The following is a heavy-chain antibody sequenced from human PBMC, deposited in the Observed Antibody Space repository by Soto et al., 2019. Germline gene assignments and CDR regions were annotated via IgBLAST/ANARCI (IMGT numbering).Heavy chain of an antibody. CDR3: AAYCSGGGCPPGPWN. CDR1: GYTFTSYG. CDR2: ISPNSGNT. Sequence: ASVKVSCKASGYTFTSYGISWVRQAPGQGLEWMGWISPNSGNTNYAQKLQGRVTVTTDTSASTVYMELSSLRSDDTAIYYCAAYCSGGGCPPGPWNWGRGTMVTVSS. V-gene: IGHV1-18*01. D-gene: IGHD2-15*01. J-gene: IGHJ3*01.